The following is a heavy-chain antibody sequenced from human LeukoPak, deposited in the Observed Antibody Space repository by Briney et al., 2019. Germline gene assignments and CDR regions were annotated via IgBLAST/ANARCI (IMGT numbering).Heavy chain of an antibody. CDR3: ARDRDSSSLFDF. CDR2: ITSSSSHI. V-gene: IGHV3-21*01. J-gene: IGHJ4*02. D-gene: IGHD6-13*01. Sequence: PSETLSLTCTVSGGSISSSSYYWGWVRQAPGKGLEWVSAITSSSSHIYYADSVKGRFTISRDNAKNSLYLQMTSLSAEDTAVYYCARDRDSSSLFDFWGQGTLVTVSS. CDR1: GGSISSSSYY.